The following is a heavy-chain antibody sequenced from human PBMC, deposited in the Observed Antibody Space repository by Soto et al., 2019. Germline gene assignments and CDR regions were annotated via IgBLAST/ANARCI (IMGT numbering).Heavy chain of an antibody. J-gene: IGHJ5*02. D-gene: IGHD3-10*01. CDR1: GASITTYY. CDR2: ISYSGST. CDR3: ARDWDSSGLFDP. Sequence: PSETLSLTCSVSGASITTYYWSWMRQPPGKGLEWIGSISYSGSTKYNPSLESRVMISLDTSKNQFSLRLTSVTAADTALYYCARDWDSSGLFDPWGQGALVTVSS. V-gene: IGHV4-59*01.